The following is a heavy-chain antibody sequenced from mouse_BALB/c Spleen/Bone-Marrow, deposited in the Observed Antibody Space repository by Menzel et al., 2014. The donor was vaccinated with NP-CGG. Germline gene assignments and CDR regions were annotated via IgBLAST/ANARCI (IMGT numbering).Heavy chain of an antibody. Sequence: EVQVVESGAELVKPGASVKLSCTASGFNIKDTYMHWVKQRPEQGLEWIGRIDPANGNTKYDPKFQDKATITADTSSNTAYMQLSSLTPEDSAVYYCARNSNWYFDVWGAGTTVTVSS. D-gene: IGHD2-5*01. CDR1: GFNIKDTY. CDR3: ARNSNWYFDV. J-gene: IGHJ1*01. CDR2: IDPANGNT. V-gene: IGHV14-3*02.